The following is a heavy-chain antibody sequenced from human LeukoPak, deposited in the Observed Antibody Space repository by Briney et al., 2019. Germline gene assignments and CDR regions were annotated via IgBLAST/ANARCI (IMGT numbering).Heavy chain of an antibody. Sequence: ASVKVSCKASGGTFSSYAISWVRQAPGQGLEWMGWINPNSGGTNYAQKFQGRVTMTRDTSISTAYMELSRLRSDDTAVCYCARDQIEMATIDYWGQGTLVTVSS. CDR1: GGTFSSYA. D-gene: IGHD5-24*01. CDR2: INPNSGGT. CDR3: ARDQIEMATIDY. J-gene: IGHJ4*02. V-gene: IGHV1-2*02.